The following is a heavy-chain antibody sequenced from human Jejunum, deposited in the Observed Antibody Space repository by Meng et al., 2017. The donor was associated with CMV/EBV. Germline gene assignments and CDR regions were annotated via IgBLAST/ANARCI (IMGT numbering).Heavy chain of an antibody. V-gene: IGHV1-2*02. CDR3: ARDMGSHALDV. CDR1: GYTFNSNF. Sequence: KAYGYTFNSNFIHWLRQAPGQGLEWMGWMNPGRGATTYSRKFQGRITMTRDTSSNTAYMELNSLRSDDTARYYCARDMGSHALDVWGQGTLVTVSS. J-gene: IGHJ3*01. D-gene: IGHD1-26*01. CDR2: MNPGRGAT.